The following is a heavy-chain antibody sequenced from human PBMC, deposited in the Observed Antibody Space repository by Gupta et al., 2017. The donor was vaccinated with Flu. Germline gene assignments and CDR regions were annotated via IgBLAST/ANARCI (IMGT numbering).Heavy chain of an antibody. CDR3: ARDWERIRKTLSGLAEAYGMDV. CDR1: GGTFGSYA. Sequence: QVQLVQSGAEVKRPGSSVKFSCQSSGGTFGSYAVSWVRQAPGQGLEWMGGIIPVFDTTDYAQKFQGRITITADESTNTAYMELRSLRSADTAVYFCARDWERIRKTLSGLAEAYGMDVWGQGTTVTVSS. J-gene: IGHJ6*02. D-gene: IGHD3-9*01. V-gene: IGHV1-69*01. CDR2: IIPVFDTT.